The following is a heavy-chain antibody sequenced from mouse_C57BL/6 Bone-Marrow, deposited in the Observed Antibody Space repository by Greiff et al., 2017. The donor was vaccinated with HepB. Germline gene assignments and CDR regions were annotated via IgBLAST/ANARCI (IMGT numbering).Heavy chain of an antibody. Sequence: EVHLVESGGDLVKPGGSLKLSCAASGFTFSSYGMSWVRQTPDKRLEWVATISSGGSYTYYPDSVKGRFTISRDNAKNTLYLQMSSLKSEDTAMYYCARRNYYDYEEDWYFDVWGTGTTVTVSS. CDR3: ARRNYYDYEEDWYFDV. J-gene: IGHJ1*03. D-gene: IGHD2-4*01. CDR2: ISSGGSYT. CDR1: GFTFSSYG. V-gene: IGHV5-6*01.